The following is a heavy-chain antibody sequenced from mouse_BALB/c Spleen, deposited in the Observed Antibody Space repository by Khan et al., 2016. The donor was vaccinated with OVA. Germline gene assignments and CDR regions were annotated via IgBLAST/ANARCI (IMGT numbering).Heavy chain of an antibody. V-gene: IGHV1S136*01. CDR1: GYTFTSYV. D-gene: IGHD2-3*01. Sequence: VQLKESGPELVKPGASVKMSCKASGYTFTSYVMHWVKQKPGQGLEWIGYISPNNDGSKYNEKFRGKATLTSDKSSSTVYMELSSLTSEDSAVNYCFRSRCYYCGAYEGFAYWGQGTLVTVSA. CDR3: FRSRCYYCGAYEGFAY. J-gene: IGHJ3*01. CDR2: ISPNNDGS.